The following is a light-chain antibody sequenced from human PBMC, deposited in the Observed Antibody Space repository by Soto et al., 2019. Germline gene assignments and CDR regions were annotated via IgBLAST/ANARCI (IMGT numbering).Light chain of an antibody. V-gene: IGKV3-15*01. CDR3: QQYNNWPLT. J-gene: IGKJ4*01. CDR2: GAS. CDR1: ETVATN. Sequence: VMTQSPATLSVSPGERATLSCWASETVATNLAWYQQKPGQAPRLLISGASTRAAGISDRFRGSGSGTEFTLTISSLQSEDFAVYYCQQYNNWPLTFGGGTKVDI.